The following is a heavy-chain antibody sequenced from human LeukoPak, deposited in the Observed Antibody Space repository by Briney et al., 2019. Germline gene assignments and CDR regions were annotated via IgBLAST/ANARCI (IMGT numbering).Heavy chain of an antibody. CDR2: IYYSGST. D-gene: IGHD3-3*01. Sequence: SETLSLTCTVSGGSISSSSYYWGWIRQPPGKGLEWIGSIYYSGSTYYNPSLKSRVTISVDTSKNQFSLKLSSVTAADTAVYYCARHGKEYYDFWSGYSFDYWGQGTLVTVFS. CDR3: ARHGKEYYDFWSGYSFDY. CDR1: GGSISSSSYY. V-gene: IGHV4-39*01. J-gene: IGHJ4*02.